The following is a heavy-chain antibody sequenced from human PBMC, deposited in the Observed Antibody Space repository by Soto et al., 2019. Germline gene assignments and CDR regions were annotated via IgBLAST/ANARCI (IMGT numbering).Heavy chain of an antibody. CDR3: ATGSIVGADDAFDI. J-gene: IGHJ3*02. D-gene: IGHD1-26*01. CDR2: ISAYNGNT. V-gene: IGHV1-18*01. Sequence: ASVKVSCKTSGYTFTNFGLSWVRQAPGQGLEWMGWISAYNGNTNYAQKLQGRVTMTTDTSTSTAYMELSSLRSEDTAVYYCATGSIVGADDAFDIWGQGTMVTVSS. CDR1: GYTFTNFG.